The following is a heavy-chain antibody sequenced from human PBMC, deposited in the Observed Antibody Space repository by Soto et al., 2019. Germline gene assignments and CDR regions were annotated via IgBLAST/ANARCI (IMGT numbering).Heavy chain of an antibody. Sequence: SETLSLTCTVSGGSISSGGYYWSWIRQHPGKGLEWIGYIYYSGSTYYNPSLKSRVTISVDTSKNQFSLKLSSVTAADTAVYYCARVRFLYGDYPTYYFDYWGQGTLVTVSS. CDR3: ARVRFLYGDYPTYYFDY. D-gene: IGHD4-17*01. J-gene: IGHJ4*02. CDR1: GGSISSGGYY. CDR2: IYYSGST. V-gene: IGHV4-31*03.